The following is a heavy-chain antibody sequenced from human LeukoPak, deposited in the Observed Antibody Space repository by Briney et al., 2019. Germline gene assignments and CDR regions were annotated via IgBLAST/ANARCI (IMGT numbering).Heavy chain of an antibody. D-gene: IGHD3-22*01. CDR1: GFTFSSYG. CDR2: ISGSGGST. J-gene: IGHJ4*02. V-gene: IGHV3-23*01. Sequence: GGSLRLSCAASGFTFSSYGMSWVRQAPGKGLEWVSAISGSGGSTYYADSVKGRFTISRDNSKNTLYLQMNSLRAEDTAVYYCAKDSRYYDSSGYYAYWGQGTLVTVSS. CDR3: AKDSRYYDSSGYYAY.